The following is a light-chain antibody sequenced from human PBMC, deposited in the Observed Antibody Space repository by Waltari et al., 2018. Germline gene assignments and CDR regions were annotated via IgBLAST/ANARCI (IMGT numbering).Light chain of an antibody. J-gene: IGKJ2*01. CDR2: KVS. CDR1: HSLVNTDGNTY. V-gene: IGKV2-30*01. CDR3: FQGTHWPPYT. Sequence: DVVLTQSPLSLPVTLGQPASISCRSSHSLVNTDGNTYLNWFHQRPGQSQRRLIYKVSNRDCGVPDRFSGSGAVTDFTLRISRVEAEDVGLYFCFQGTHWPPYTFGQGTKLEIK.